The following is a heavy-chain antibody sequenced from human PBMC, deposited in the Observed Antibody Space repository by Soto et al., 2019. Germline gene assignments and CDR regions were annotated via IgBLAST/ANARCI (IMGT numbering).Heavy chain of an antibody. CDR3: ASAPTHLGFGDFSRYNWFDP. V-gene: IGHV4-39*01. D-gene: IGHD3-10*01. J-gene: IGHJ5*02. CDR1: GGSISSSSYY. Sequence: QLQLQESGPGLVKPSETLSLTCTVSGGSISSSSYYWGWIRQPPGKGLEWIGSIYYSGSTYYNPSLKSRVTISVDTSKNQSALKLSSVTAADTAVYYCASAPTHLGFGDFSRYNWFDPWGQGTLVTDSS. CDR2: IYYSGST.